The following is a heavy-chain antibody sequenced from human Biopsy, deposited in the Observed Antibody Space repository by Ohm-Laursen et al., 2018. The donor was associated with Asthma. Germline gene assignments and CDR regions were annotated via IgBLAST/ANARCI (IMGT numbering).Heavy chain of an antibody. CDR3: ARITNDRIAAAGRYYYYGMDV. V-gene: IGHV4-34*01. CDR2: INHSGST. D-gene: IGHD6-13*01. J-gene: IGHJ6*02. Sequence: GTLSLTCAVYGGSFRGYYWSWIHQPPGKGLEWFGEINHSGSTNYNPSLKSRVTISVDTPKNQFSQKLSSVTAADTAVYYCARITNDRIAAAGRYYYYGMDVWGQGTTVTVSS. CDR1: GGSFRGYY.